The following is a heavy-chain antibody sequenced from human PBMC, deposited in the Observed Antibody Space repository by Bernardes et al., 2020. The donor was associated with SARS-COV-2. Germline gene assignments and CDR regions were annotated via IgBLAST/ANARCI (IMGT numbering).Heavy chain of an antibody. CDR1: GGSISSSSYH. D-gene: IGHD2-2*01. CDR2: IYYSGST. Sequence: SETLSLTCTVSGGSISSSSYHWGWIRQPPGKGLEWNGRIYYSGSTYYNPSLKSRVTISVDTSKNQFSLKLSSVTAADTAVYYCAREPGYCSSTSCANWFDPWGQGTLVTVSS. V-gene: IGHV4-39*07. CDR3: AREPGYCSSTSCANWFDP. J-gene: IGHJ5*02.